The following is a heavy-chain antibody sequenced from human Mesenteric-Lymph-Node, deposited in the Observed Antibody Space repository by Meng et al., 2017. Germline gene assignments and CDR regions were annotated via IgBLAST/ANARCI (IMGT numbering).Heavy chain of an antibody. Sequence: QVPPQEAGPGQVEPSQTLSLTCTVSGGSMSSGNYYWSWIRQPPGKGLEWIGYIHHSGSAYYNPSLKSRVSISVDTSKNQFSLNLNSMTAADTAVYYCASFDHIPRRNYFDYWGQGTLVTVSS. CDR2: IHHSGSA. CDR3: ASFDHIPRRNYFDY. CDR1: GGSMSSGNYY. V-gene: IGHV4-30-4*01. D-gene: IGHD2-21*01. J-gene: IGHJ4*02.